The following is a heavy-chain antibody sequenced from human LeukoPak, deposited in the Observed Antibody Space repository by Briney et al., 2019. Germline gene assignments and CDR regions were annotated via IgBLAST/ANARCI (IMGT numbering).Heavy chain of an antibody. CDR2: LYFRGST. D-gene: IGHD6-13*01. J-gene: IGHJ4*02. CDR3: ATYSSSWWEYYFDY. CDR1: GGSISSSSYY. Sequence: SETVSLACTVSGGSISSSSYYWGWIRQPPGKGLEWIGSLYFRGSTYYNPSLKSRVTISVDTSKNQFSLTLSSVTAADTAVYYCATYSSSWWEYYFDYWGQGTLVTVSS. V-gene: IGHV4-39*01.